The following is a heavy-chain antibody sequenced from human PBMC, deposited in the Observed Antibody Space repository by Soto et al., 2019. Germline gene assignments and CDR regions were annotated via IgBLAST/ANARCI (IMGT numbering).Heavy chain of an antibody. J-gene: IGHJ5*02. CDR3: ARRMGKFLEWLLHENWFDP. CDR2: IYYSGST. CDR1: GGSISSSSYY. D-gene: IGHD3-3*01. Sequence: SETLSLTCTVSGGSISSSSYYWGWIRQPPGKGLEWIGSIYYSGSTYYNPSLKSRVTISVDTSKNQFSLKLSSVTAADTAVYYCARRMGKFLEWLLHENWFDPWGQGTLVTVSS. V-gene: IGHV4-39*01.